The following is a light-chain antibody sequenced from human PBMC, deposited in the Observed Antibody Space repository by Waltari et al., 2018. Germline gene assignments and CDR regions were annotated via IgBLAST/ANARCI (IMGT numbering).Light chain of an antibody. V-gene: IGKV1-9*01. CDR3: QQLKSYPLT. CDR1: QDISRY. CDR2: TAS. J-gene: IGKJ4*01. Sequence: DIQLTQSPSFLSASVGDRVTITCRASQDISRYLAWYQQKPGKAPKLLMYTASTLQSGVPSRFSGSGSGTAFTLTISSLQPADFATYYCQQLKSYPLTFGGGTKVEIK.